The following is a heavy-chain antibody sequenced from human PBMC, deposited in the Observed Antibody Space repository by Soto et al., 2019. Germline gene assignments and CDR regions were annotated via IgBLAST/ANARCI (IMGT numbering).Heavy chain of an antibody. Sequence: QLQLQESGPGLVKPSETLSLTCTVSGGSISSSSYYWGWIRQPPGKGLEWIGSIYYSGSTYYNPSLKSRVTISVDTSKIQFSLKLSSVTAADTAVYYCARRSSGENYYYYYYMDVWGKGTTVTVSS. J-gene: IGHJ6*03. CDR3: ARRSSGENYYYYYYMDV. D-gene: IGHD3-10*01. CDR2: IYYSGST. CDR1: GGSISSSSYY. V-gene: IGHV4-39*01.